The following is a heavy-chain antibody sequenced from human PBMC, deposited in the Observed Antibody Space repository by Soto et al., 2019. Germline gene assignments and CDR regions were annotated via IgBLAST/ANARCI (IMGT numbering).Heavy chain of an antibody. V-gene: IGHV3-23*01. CDR2: ISGGGIST. CDR1: GFTFSNYA. CDR3: ARDAISMVWGTNNWFDP. J-gene: IGHJ5*02. D-gene: IGHD3-10*01. Sequence: EVQLLESGGGLVQPGGSLTLSCAASGFTFSNYAMSWVRQAPGKGLEWVSAISGGGISTYYADSVRGRFTISRDNSRNTLYLGMNRLRDEDTSVYYCARDAISMVWGTNNWFDPWGQGTLVTVSS.